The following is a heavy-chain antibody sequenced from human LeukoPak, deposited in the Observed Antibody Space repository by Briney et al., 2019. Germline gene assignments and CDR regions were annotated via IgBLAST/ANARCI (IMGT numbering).Heavy chain of an antibody. CDR2: IYPKSGDT. CDR3: VSHYGPGPV. D-gene: IGHD3-10*01. V-gene: IGHV1-2*06. CDR1: GYNFNDHH. J-gene: IGHJ4*02. Sequence: ASVKVSCKTSGYNFNDHHVHWVRQAPGQGLEWMGRIYPKSGDTDYPQKSQIRATMTRDTSITTAYMELTSLRSDDTAVYYCVSHYGPGPVWGQGTLVTVS.